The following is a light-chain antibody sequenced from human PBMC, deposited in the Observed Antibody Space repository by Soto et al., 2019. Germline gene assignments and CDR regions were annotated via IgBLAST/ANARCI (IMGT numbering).Light chain of an antibody. CDR3: QQLSGA. Sequence: ESVLPQSPATLSLSPGERATLSCMASQSVSSYLAWYQQKPGQAPRLLIYDASNRATGIPARFSGSGSGTDFALSISSLEPEDFAVYCCQQLSGAFGGGTKVEIK. V-gene: IGKV3-11*01. J-gene: IGKJ4*02. CDR2: DAS. CDR1: QSVSSY.